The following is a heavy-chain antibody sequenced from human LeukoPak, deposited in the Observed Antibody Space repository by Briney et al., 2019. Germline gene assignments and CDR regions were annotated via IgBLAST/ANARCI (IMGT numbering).Heavy chain of an antibody. Sequence: SETLSLTCTVSGGSISSGDYYWSWIRQPPGKGLEWIGYIYYSGSTYYNPSLKSRVTISVDTSKNQFSLKLSSVTAADTAVYYCARGLMWAAAGFDYWGQGILVTVSS. J-gene: IGHJ4*02. D-gene: IGHD6-13*01. CDR2: IYYSGST. V-gene: IGHV4-30-4*08. CDR1: GGSISSGDYY. CDR3: ARGLMWAAAGFDY.